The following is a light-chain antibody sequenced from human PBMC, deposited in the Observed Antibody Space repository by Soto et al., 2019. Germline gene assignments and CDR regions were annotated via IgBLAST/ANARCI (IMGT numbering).Light chain of an antibody. CDR1: SSNIGAGYD. V-gene: IGLV1-40*01. J-gene: IGLJ1*01. Sequence: QSVLTQPPSVSGAPGQRVTISCTGSSSNIGAGYDVHWYQQLPGTAPKLLIYGNNNRPSGVPDRFSGSKSGTSASLAITGLQAEDEADYYCQSYDSSLSGSVCGPGTQLTVL. CDR2: GNN. CDR3: QSYDSSLSGSV.